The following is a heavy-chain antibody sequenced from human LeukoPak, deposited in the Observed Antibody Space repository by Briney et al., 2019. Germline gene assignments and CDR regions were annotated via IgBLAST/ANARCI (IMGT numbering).Heavy chain of an antibody. Sequence: GGSLRLSCAASGFAFSTYAMTWVRQAPGKGLEWVSAAGGTTGTTYYANSVKGRFTVSRDNSKNTLYLQMNSLRAEDTAVYYCAKDRQTNSYSPSHYWGQGTLVTVSS. D-gene: IGHD1-26*01. CDR1: GFAFSTYA. CDR2: AGGTTGTT. J-gene: IGHJ4*02. CDR3: AKDRQTNSYSPSHY. V-gene: IGHV3-23*01.